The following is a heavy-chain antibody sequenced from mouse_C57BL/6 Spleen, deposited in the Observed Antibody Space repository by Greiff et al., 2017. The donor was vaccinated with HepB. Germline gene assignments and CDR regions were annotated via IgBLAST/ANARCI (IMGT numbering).Heavy chain of an antibody. V-gene: IGHV1-55*01. D-gene: IGHD1-1*01. Sequence: QVHVKQPGAELVKPGASVKMSCKASGYTFTSYWITWVKQRPGQGLEWIGDIYPGSGSTNYNEKFKSKATLTVDTSSSTAYMQLSSLTSEDSAVYYCAREAYYGSSYCAYWGQGTLVTVSA. CDR2: IYPGSGST. CDR1: GYTFTSYW. CDR3: AREAYYGSSYCAY. J-gene: IGHJ3*01.